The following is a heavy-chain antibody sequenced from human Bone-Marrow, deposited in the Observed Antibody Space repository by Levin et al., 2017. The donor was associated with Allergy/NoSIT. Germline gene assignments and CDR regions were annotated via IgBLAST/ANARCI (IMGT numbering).Heavy chain of an antibody. CDR1: GFTFSANV. CDR3: TRGAGSYPWAVFDH. CDR2: MSNDGNFK. D-gene: IGHD3-10*01. Sequence: GGSLRLSCEASGFTFSANVMHWVRQAPGKGLEWVAVMSNDGNFKSYADSVKGRFTISRDNSEDTLYLQMNSLRPEDTGVYFCTRGAGSYPWAVFDHWGQGTLVTVSS. V-gene: IGHV3-30*03. J-gene: IGHJ4*02.